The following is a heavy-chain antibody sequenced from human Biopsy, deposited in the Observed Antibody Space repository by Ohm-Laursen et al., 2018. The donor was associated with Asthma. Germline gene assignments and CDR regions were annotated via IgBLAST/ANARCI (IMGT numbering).Heavy chain of an antibody. CDR2: IYRNGDT. CDR3: ARGWNCGGDCYSLDS. D-gene: IGHD2-21*02. CDR1: GDSIDSGDYS. J-gene: IGHJ4*02. V-gene: IGHV4-30-2*06. Sequence: SQTLSLTCAVSGDSIDSGDYSWTWIRQSPGVGLERIGYIYRNGDTYYNPPLKNRVTISIDRSKNQFSLRLRSVTAADTAVYYCARGWNCGGDCYSLDSWGQGTLVTVSS.